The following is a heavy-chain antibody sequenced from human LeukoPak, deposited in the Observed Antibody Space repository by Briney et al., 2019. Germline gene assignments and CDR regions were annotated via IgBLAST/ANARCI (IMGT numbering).Heavy chain of an antibody. J-gene: IGHJ4*02. CDR3: ARDRPTGASRVFVVQ. Sequence: GGSLRLSCAASGFTFSSYAMTWVRQAPGKGLEWISSMSSGSRYIYYADSVRGRFTISRDNTKNSLYLLMNNLRAEDTAIYYCARDRPTGASRVFVVQWGQGTPVTVSS. CDR1: GFTFSSYA. CDR2: MSSGSRYI. D-gene: IGHD2-15*01. V-gene: IGHV3-21*06.